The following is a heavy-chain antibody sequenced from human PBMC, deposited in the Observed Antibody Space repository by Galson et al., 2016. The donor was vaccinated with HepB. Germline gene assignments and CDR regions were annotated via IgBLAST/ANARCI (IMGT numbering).Heavy chain of an antibody. CDR1: GDSVSSNSAA. J-gene: IGHJ4*02. V-gene: IGHV6-1*01. Sequence: CAISGDSVSSNSAAWNWIRQSPSRGLEWLGRTHYRSNWINEYAVSVKGRITIKSDTSKNQFSLQLNSVTPEDTALYYCARGAYSSQRFDFWGQGILVTVSS. CDR2: THYRSNWIN. CDR3: ARGAYSSQRFDF. D-gene: IGHD5-18*01.